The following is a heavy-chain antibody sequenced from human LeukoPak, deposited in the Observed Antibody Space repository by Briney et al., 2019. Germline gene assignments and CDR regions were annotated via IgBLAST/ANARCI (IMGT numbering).Heavy chain of an antibody. CDR3: AGEARGIAAAGTGY. V-gene: IGHV4-59*01. J-gene: IGHJ4*02. Sequence: SETLSLTCAVYGGSFSGYYWSWIRQPPGKGLEWIGYIYYSGSTNYNPSLKSRVTISVDTSKNQFSLKLSSVTAADTAVYYCAGEARGIAAAGTGYWGQGTLVTVSS. CDR2: IYYSGST. D-gene: IGHD6-13*01. CDR1: GGSFSGYY.